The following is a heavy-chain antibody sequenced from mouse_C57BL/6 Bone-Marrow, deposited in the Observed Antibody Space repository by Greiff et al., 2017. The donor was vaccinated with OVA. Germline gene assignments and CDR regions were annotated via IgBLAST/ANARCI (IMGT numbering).Heavy chain of an antibody. CDR2: INTNNGGT. D-gene: IGHD1-1*01. Sequence: EVKLMESGPELVKPGASVKIPCKASGYTFTDYNMDWVKQSPGKSLEWIGDINTNNGGTIYNQKFKGKATLTVDKSSSTAYMELRSLTSEDTAVYYCAGWGSNLYYYAMDYWGQGTSVTVSS. V-gene: IGHV1-18*01. CDR1: GYTFTDYN. J-gene: IGHJ4*01. CDR3: AGWGSNLYYYAMDY.